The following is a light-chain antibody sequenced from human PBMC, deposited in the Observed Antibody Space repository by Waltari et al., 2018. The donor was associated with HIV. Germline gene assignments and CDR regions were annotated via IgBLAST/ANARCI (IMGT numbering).Light chain of an antibody. J-gene: IGLJ2*01. V-gene: IGLV1-40*01. Sequence: QSVLTQPPSVSGAPGQRVTISRTGGSSTIGAGYDVHWYQQLPGTAPKLLIYGNTNRPSGVPDRFSGSKSGTSASLAITGLQAEDESDYYCQSYDSSLSGVVFGGGTKLTVL. CDR2: GNT. CDR1: SSTIGAGYD. CDR3: QSYDSSLSGVV.